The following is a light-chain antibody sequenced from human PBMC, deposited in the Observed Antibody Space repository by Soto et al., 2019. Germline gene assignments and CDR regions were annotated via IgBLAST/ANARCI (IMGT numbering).Light chain of an antibody. J-gene: IGKJ2*01. Sequence: SHRPHSPTALSAPIGERVTMTCRASQSISNWFSWYQQKPGKARKLLIYKASTVESRVPSRFSGSGSGTQFTLTISSVQHDDLATYYCHQYNSYYTFGQGTKLDIK. CDR2: KAS. V-gene: IGKV1-5*03. CDR1: QSISNW. CDR3: HQYNSYYT.